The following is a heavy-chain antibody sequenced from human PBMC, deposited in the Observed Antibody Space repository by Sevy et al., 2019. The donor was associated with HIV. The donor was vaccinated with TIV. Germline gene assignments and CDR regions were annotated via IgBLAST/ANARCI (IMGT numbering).Heavy chain of an antibody. CDR3: AKGSHNTGWFPDY. D-gene: IGHD6-19*01. J-gene: IGHJ4*02. CDR1: GFTFSSYA. Sequence: GGSLRLSCAASGFTFSSYAMSWFLQAPGKGLEWFSPISGPGSITYYANSVSGRFTISRDNSNNILYLQMNSLRAEDTAVYFCAKGSHNTGWFPDYWGQGTLVTVSS. CDR2: ISGPGSIT. V-gene: IGHV3-23*01.